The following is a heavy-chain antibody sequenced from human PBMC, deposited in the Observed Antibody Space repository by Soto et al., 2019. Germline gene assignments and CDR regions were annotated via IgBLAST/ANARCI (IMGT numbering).Heavy chain of an antibody. CDR1: GFTVSSNY. V-gene: IGHV3-53*01. Sequence: GGSLRLSCAASGFTVSSNYMSWVRQAPGKGLEWVSVIYSGGSTYYADSVKGRFTISRDNSKNTLYLQMNSLSAEDTAENYGGKARIREASKFWGKGTMAPVSS. CDR2: IYSGGST. CDR3: GKARIREASKF. J-gene: IGHJ3*01.